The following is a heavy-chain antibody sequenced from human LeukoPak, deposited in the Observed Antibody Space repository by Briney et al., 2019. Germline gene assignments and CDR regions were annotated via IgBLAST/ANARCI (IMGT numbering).Heavy chain of an antibody. CDR1: GFSLRRDYS. V-gene: IGHV4-38-2*02. J-gene: IGHJ3*02. CDR3: ARWYDSWGGYAFDI. Sequence: SETLSLPCTVSGFSLRRDYSWGWIRRSPGEGLEWIGTTHHSVSTYFKPSLSRPVTISMDTSKNQFYLNLSPVPAADTAVYYSARWYDSWGGYAFDIWGRGPVAPVSS. CDR2: THHSVST. D-gene: IGHD3-3*01.